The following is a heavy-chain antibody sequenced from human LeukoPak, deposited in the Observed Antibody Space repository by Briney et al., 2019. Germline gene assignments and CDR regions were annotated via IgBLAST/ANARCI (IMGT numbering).Heavy chain of an antibody. V-gene: IGHV3-21*01. CDR1: GFTLSNFW. CDR2: ISSSSSFI. Sequence: GGSLRLSCAASGFTLSNFWMHWVRQAPGKGLEWVSSISSSSSFIYSADSVKGRFTISRDNAKNSLYLQMNSLRAEDTAVYYCARENLAAAGSYYFDYWGQGTLVTVSS. D-gene: IGHD6-13*01. CDR3: ARENLAAAGSYYFDY. J-gene: IGHJ4*02.